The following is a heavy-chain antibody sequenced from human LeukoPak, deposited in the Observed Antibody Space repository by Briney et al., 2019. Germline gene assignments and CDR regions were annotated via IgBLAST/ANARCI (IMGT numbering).Heavy chain of an antibody. D-gene: IGHD6-19*01. V-gene: IGHV3-30-3*01. CDR3: ARDSVLNSSGWPSDTFDI. CDR2: MSYDGSNK. Sequence: GGSLRLSFAASGFTFSSYDMHWVRQAPGKGLEWVAVMSYDGSNKYYADSEKGRFTISRDNSKNTLYLQMNSLRAEDTAVYYCARDSVLNSSGWPSDTFDIWGQGTMVTVSS. J-gene: IGHJ3*02. CDR1: GFTFSSYD.